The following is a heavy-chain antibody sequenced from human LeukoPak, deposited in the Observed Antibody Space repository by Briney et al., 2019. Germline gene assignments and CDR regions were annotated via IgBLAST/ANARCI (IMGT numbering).Heavy chain of an antibody. J-gene: IGHJ4*02. D-gene: IGHD6-19*01. CDR1: GFTFSSYA. CDR3: ARGDSSLDALDY. CDR2: ISYDGSNK. Sequence: PGRSLRLSCAASGFTFSSYAMHWVRQAPGKGLEWVAVISYDGSNKYYADSVKGRFTISRDNSKNTLYLQMNSLRAGDTAVYYCARGDSSLDALDYWGQGTLVTVSS. V-gene: IGHV3-30*04.